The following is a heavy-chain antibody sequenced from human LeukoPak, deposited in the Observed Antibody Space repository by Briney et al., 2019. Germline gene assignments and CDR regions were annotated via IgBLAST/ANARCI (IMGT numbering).Heavy chain of an antibody. V-gene: IGHV3-43*01. CDR3: AKEDDYGDHKSLFDY. CDR2: ISWDGGST. D-gene: IGHD4-17*01. J-gene: IGHJ4*02. Sequence: GGSLRLSCAAPGFTFDDYTMHWVRQAPGKGLEWVSLISWDGGSTYYADSVKGRFTISRDNSKNSLYLQMNSLRTEDTALYYCAKEDDYGDHKSLFDYWGQGTLVTVSS. CDR1: GFTFDDYT.